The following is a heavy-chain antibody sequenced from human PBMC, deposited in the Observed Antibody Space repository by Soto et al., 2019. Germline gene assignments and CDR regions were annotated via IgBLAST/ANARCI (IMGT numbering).Heavy chain of an antibody. CDR1: GFAFSSYG. CDR2: IWYDGSNK. V-gene: IGHV3-33*01. CDR3: ARDGCSSTSCQEYFQH. J-gene: IGHJ1*01. Sequence: GGSLRLSCAASGFAFSSYGMNWVRQAPGKGLEWVAVIWYDGSNKYYADSVKGRFTISRDNSKNTLYLQMNSLRAEDTAVYYCARDGCSSTSCQEYFQHWGQGTLVTVSS. D-gene: IGHD2-2*01.